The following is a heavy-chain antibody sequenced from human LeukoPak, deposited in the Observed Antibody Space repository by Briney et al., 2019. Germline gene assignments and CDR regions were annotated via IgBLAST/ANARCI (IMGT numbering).Heavy chain of an antibody. J-gene: IGHJ4*02. CDR3: ARHGSGSYGVDY. D-gene: IGHD1-26*01. V-gene: IGHV4-59*08. Sequence: SGTLSLTCPVSGGSIISHYWSWIRQPPGKGRERIGYIYYSGSTNYNPSLKSRVTISVDTSKNQFSLKLSSVTAADTAVYYCARHGSGSYGVDYWGQGTLVTVSS. CDR1: GGSIISHY. CDR2: IYYSGST.